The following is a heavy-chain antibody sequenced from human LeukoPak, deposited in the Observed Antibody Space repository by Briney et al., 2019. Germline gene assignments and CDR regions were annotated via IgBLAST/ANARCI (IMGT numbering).Heavy chain of an antibody. J-gene: IGHJ4*02. CDR2: IRYDANIE. V-gene: IGHV3-30*02. D-gene: IGHD6-13*01. Sequence: GESLRLSCAASGFSFRSYGMHWVRQAPGKGLEWVAFIRYDANIEYYADSVKGRFTISRDNSKNTLFLQMNSLRAVDTAVYYCAKGGSSSWDFFDYWGQGTLVTVSS. CDR1: GFSFRSYG. CDR3: AKGGSSSWDFFDY.